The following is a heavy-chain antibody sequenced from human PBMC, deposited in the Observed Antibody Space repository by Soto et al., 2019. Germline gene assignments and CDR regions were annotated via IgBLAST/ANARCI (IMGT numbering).Heavy chain of an antibody. CDR3: ARGVSVTLAVQGGAPDKNYFDY. CDR2: IDHSGIT. J-gene: IGHJ4*02. Sequence: SETLSLTCAVSGGSFSGFYWSWIRQSPGKGLEWIGEIDHSGITNHNTALRSRATMSVDTSKNQFSLKLRSVTAADTAVYYCARGVSVTLAVQGGAPDKNYFDYWSQGTLVTVS. V-gene: IGHV4-34*04. D-gene: IGHD1-26*01. CDR1: GGSFSGFY.